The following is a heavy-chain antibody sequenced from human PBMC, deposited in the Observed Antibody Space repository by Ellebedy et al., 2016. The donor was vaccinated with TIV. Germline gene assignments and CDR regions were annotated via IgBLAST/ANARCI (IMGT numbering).Heavy chain of an antibody. D-gene: IGHD1-14*01. Sequence: GESLKISCAASGFTFDDYTMHWVRQAPGKGLEWVSLISWDGGSTYYADSVKGRFTISRDNSKKSLYLQMNSLKTEDTAVYYCTTWDVWGQGTTVTVSS. CDR2: ISWDGGST. J-gene: IGHJ6*02. CDR3: TTWDV. V-gene: IGHV3-43*01. CDR1: GFTFDDYT.